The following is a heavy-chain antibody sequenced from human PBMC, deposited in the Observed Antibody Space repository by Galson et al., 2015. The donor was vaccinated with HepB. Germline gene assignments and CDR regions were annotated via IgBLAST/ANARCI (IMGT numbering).Heavy chain of an antibody. J-gene: IGHJ3*02. CDR1: GFTFDDYG. CDR3: AREGPLAHYGDYGAKAFDI. Sequence: SLRLSCAASGFTFDDYGMSWVRQAPGKGLEWVSGINWNGGSTGYADSVKGRFTISRDNAKNSLYLQMNSLRAEDTALYYCAREGPLAHYGDYGAKAFDIWGQGTMVTVSS. V-gene: IGHV3-20*04. CDR2: INWNGGST. D-gene: IGHD4-17*01.